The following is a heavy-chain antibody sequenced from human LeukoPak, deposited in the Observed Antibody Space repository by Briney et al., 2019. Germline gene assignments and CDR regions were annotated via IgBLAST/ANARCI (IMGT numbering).Heavy chain of an antibody. CDR3: TRGALYGDYHAGGAFDI. CDR1: GYSFTSYW. Sequence: GESLKISCKGSGYSFTSYWIGWVRQMPGKGLEWMGIIYPGDSDTRYSPSFQGQVTISADKSISTAYLQWSSLKASDTAMYYCTRGALYGDYHAGGAFDIWGQGTMVTVSS. CDR2: IYPGDSDT. D-gene: IGHD4-17*01. V-gene: IGHV5-51*01. J-gene: IGHJ3*02.